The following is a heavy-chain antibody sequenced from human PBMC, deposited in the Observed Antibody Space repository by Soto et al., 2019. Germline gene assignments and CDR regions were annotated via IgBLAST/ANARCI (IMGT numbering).Heavy chain of an antibody. CDR3: ARDLVSGPSYGAFDY. CDR2: ISPFNGNT. Sequence: GSVKVYCEACGYTFTIYGVILVRQAPGQGLEWMGWISPFNGNTNYAQKFQGRLTMTTDTSTTTAYMELRSLRSDDTAVYYCARDLVSGPSYGAFDYWGQGTLVTVSS. J-gene: IGHJ4*02. D-gene: IGHD3-16*01. V-gene: IGHV1-18*01. CDR1: GYTFTIYG.